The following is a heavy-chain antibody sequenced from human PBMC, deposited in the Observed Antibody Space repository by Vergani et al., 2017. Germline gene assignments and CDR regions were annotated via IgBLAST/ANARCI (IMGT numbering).Heavy chain of an antibody. J-gene: IGHJ6*03. V-gene: IGHV1-69*01. CDR3: ARRIVGPAANYYYYYYMEV. Sequence: QVQLVQSGAEVKKPGSSVKVSCKASGGTFSSYAISWVRQAPGQGLEWMGGIIPIFGTANYAQKFQGRVTITADESTSTAYMELSSLRSEDTAVYYCARRIVGPAANYYYYYYMEVWGKGTTVTVSS. CDR2: IIPIFGTA. CDR1: GGTFSSYA. D-gene: IGHD2-2*01.